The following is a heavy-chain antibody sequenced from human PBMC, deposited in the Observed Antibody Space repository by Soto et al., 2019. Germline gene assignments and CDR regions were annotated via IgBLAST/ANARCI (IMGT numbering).Heavy chain of an antibody. V-gene: IGHV1-69*13. Sequence: SVKVSCKASGGTFSSYAISWVRQAPGQGLEWMGGIIPIFGTANYAQKFQGRVTITADESTSTAYMELSSLRSEDTAVYYCARMPRVCSSGGRCYFDGMDVWGQGTKVTVSS. CDR3: ARMPRVCSSGGRCYFDGMDV. CDR1: GGTFSSYA. J-gene: IGHJ6*02. D-gene: IGHD2-15*01. CDR2: IIPIFGTA.